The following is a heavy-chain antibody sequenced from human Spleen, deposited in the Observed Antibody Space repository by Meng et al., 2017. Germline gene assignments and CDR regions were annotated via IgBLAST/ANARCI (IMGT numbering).Heavy chain of an antibody. D-gene: IGHD6-19*01. J-gene: IGHJ4*02. CDR2: IYHGGDT. V-gene: IGHV4/OR15-8*02. CDR1: GGSISSIDW. CDR3: ASWIYSCGWQ. Sequence: VRRQGSGPGLVKPSGTLSCTCVVSGGSISSIDWWSWVRQPPGKGLEWIGEIYHGGDTNYNPSLKSRVTIAIDRSKNQFSLKLSSVTAADTAVYYCASWIYSCGWQWGQGTLVTVSS.